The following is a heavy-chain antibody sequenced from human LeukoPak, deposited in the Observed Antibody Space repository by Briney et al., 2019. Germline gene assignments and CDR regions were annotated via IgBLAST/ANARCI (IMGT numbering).Heavy chain of an antibody. CDR3: ARNGVVYGVIMDV. CDR1: GFTFSSYS. V-gene: IGHV3-21*01. J-gene: IGHJ6*02. D-gene: IGHD5/OR15-5a*01. CDR2: ISSSSSYI. Sequence: GGSLRLSCAASGFTFSSYSMNWVRQAPGEGLEWVSSISSSSSYIYYADSVKGRFTISRDNAKNSLYLQMNSLRAEDTAVYYCARNGVVYGVIMDVWGQGTTVTVSS.